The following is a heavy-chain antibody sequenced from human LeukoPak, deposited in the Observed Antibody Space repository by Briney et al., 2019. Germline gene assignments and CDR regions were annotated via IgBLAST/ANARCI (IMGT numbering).Heavy chain of an antibody. CDR3: ARRSSGWLDYFDY. CDR2: IYHSGST. V-gene: IGHV4-4*02. J-gene: IGHJ4*02. CDR1: GVSISSSNW. Sequence: SETLSLTCAVSGVSISSSNWWSWVRQPPGKGLEWIGEIYHSGSTNYNPSLKSRVAISVDKSKNQFSLKLSSVTAADTAVYYCARRSSGWLDYFDYWGQGTLVTVSS. D-gene: IGHD6-19*01.